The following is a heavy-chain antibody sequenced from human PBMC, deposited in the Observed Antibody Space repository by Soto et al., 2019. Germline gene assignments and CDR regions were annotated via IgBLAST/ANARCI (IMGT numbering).Heavy chain of an antibody. V-gene: IGHV3-7*04. Sequence: EVQLVESGGGSVQPGGSLRLSCAASGFTFSSYLMSWVRQAPGKGLEWVATIKQDGSESYYADSVQGRFTISRDNAKNSLYLQMNSLRTEDTALYYCARDRLAVGVGLGPTFDPWGQGSLVTVSS. CDR1: GFTFSSYL. J-gene: IGHJ5*02. CDR2: IKQDGSES. CDR3: ARDRLAVGVGLGPTFDP. D-gene: IGHD3-16*01.